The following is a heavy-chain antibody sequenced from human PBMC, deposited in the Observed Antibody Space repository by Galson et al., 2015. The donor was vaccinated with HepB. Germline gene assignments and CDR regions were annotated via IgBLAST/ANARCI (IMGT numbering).Heavy chain of an antibody. CDR1: GYTFTSYG. V-gene: IGHV1-18*01. CDR2: ISAYDGNT. Sequence: SVKVSCKASGYTFTSYGISWVRQAPGQGLEWMGGISAYDGNTNYAQKVQGRFTMTTDTSTITAYMELRSLRSDDTAVYYCARAVRATNSSGPNWFDPWGQGTLVTVSS. D-gene: IGHD3-22*01. CDR3: ARAVRATNSSGPNWFDP. J-gene: IGHJ5*02.